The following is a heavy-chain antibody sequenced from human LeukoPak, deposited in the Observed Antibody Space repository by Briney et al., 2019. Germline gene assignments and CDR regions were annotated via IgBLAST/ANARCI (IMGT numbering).Heavy chain of an antibody. D-gene: IGHD3-3*01. CDR2: ISSGSSHI. CDR1: GFTFSTYT. Sequence: GGSLRLSCAASGFTFSTYTLNWVRQAPGKGLEWVAPISSGSSHIYKADSVKGRFNISRDNATSSLYLQMNSLRVEDTAVYFCARDAPRPNNNFWSDYYKPYYFDFWGQGALVTVSS. V-gene: IGHV3-21*01. J-gene: IGHJ4*02. CDR3: ARDAPRPNNNFWSDYYKPYYFDF.